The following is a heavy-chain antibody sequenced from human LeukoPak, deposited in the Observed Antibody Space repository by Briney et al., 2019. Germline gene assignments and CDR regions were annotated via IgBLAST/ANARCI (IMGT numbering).Heavy chain of an antibody. Sequence: SQTLSLTCTVSGGSISSGSYYWSSIRQPAGKGLEWIGRIYTSGSTNYNPSLKSRVTISVDTSKNQFSLKLSSVTAADTAVYYCAREIYPATFDYWGQGTLVTVSS. V-gene: IGHV4-61*02. CDR1: GGSISSGSYY. CDR3: AREIYPATFDY. D-gene: IGHD2-15*01. J-gene: IGHJ4*02. CDR2: IYTSGST.